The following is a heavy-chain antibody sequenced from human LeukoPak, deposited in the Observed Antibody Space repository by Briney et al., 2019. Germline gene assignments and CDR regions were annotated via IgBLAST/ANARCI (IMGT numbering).Heavy chain of an antibody. CDR1: GFTVSNNY. V-gene: IGHV3-53*01. D-gene: IGHD5-24*01. Sequence: GGSLRLSCAASGFTVSNNYMSWVRQAPGKGLEWVSVIYSGGSTYYADSVKSRFTISRDNSKNTLYLQMNSLRAEDTAVYYCARAYGYKYGYYFDYWGQGTLVTVSS. CDR3: ARAYGYKYGYYFDY. J-gene: IGHJ4*02. CDR2: IYSGGST.